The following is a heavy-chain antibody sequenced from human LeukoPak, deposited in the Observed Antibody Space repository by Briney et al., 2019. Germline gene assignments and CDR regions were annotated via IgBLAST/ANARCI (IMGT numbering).Heavy chain of an antibody. V-gene: IGHV3-23*01. D-gene: IGHD3-16*02. CDR3: AKVHYDYVWGSYRPLYYYGMDV. J-gene: IGHJ6*02. CDR1: GFTFSSYA. CDR2: ISGSGGST. Sequence: GGSLRLSCAASGFTFSSYAMSWVRQAPGKGLEWVSAISGSGGSTYYADSVKGRFTISRDNSKNTLYLQMNSLRAEDTAVYYCAKVHYDYVWGSYRPLYYYGMDVWGQGTTVIVSS.